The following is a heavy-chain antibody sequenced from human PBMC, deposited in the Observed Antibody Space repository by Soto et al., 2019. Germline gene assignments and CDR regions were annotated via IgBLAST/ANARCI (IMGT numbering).Heavy chain of an antibody. Sequence: GAAVKVSCKASGYTFTSYYMHWVRQAPGQGLEWMGIINPSGGSTSYAQKFQGRVTMTRDTSTSTVYMELSSLRSEDMAVYYCARTASLTYYYDSSGYLDYWGQGTLVTVSS. CDR2: INPSGGST. CDR1: GYTFTSYY. V-gene: IGHV1-46*01. D-gene: IGHD3-22*01. CDR3: ARTASLTYYYDSSGYLDY. J-gene: IGHJ4*02.